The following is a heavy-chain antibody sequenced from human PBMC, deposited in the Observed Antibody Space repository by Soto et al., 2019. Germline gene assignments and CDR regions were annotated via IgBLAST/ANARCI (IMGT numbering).Heavy chain of an antibody. CDR1: GGSLSGNN. CDR3: ARGLSTVAMFDGFDI. D-gene: IGHD6-19*01. V-gene: IGHV4-34*01. Sequence: PSETLSLTCVVNGGSLSGNNWIWIRQPPGKGLEWIGDINHGGNTHYNPSLMSRVTMSVDTSKRQFSLQLTSVTAADTALYFCARGLSTVAMFDGFDIWGQGTVVTVSS. CDR2: INHGGNT. J-gene: IGHJ3*02.